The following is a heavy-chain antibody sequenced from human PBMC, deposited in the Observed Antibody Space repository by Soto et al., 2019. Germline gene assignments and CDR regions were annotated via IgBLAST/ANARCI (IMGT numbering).Heavy chain of an antibody. D-gene: IGHD3-3*01. Sequence: GASVKVSCKASGYTFTSYAMHWVRQAPGQRLEWMGWINAGNGNTKYSQKFQGRVTITRDTSASTAYMELSSLRSEDTAVYYCAGGAEYDFWRGKFDYWGQGTLVTVSS. CDR2: INAGNGNT. J-gene: IGHJ4*02. V-gene: IGHV1-3*01. CDR3: AGGAEYDFWRGKFDY. CDR1: GYTFTSYA.